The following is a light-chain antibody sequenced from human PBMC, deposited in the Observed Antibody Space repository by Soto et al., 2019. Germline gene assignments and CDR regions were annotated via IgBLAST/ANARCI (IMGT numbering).Light chain of an antibody. Sequence: DFQLTQSPSTLSASVGDRVTITCRASQSISNWLVWYQQKPGKAPKFLIYDASILEGGVPSRFSGSGYGTEFTLTIGSLQPDDFATYYCQQYNRYSVHFGGGTKVE. CDR1: QSISNW. V-gene: IGKV1-5*03. J-gene: IGKJ4*01. CDR2: DAS. CDR3: QQYNRYSVH.